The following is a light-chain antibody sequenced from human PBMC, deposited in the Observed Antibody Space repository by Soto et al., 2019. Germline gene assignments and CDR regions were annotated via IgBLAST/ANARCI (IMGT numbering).Light chain of an antibody. CDR1: QGVSNY. CDR2: GAS. Sequence: DIQLTQSPSFLSASVGDRVTITCRASQGVSNYLAWYQQTPGKAPKLLIYGASTLQSGVPSRFSGSGSGTEFTLTISTLQPADFAPYFCQQLNSYPQTFGQGTKVEIK. CDR3: QQLNSYPQT. J-gene: IGKJ1*01. V-gene: IGKV1-9*01.